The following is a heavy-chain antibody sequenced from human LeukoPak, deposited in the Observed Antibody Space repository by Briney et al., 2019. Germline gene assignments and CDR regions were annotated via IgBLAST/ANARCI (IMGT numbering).Heavy chain of an antibody. Sequence: GESLKISCKGSGYSFTSYWIGWVRQMPGKGLEWMGIIYPGDSDTRYSPSFQGQVTISADKSISTAYLQWSSLKASDTAMYYCARYMTYSGSWHDAFDIWGQGTMVTVSS. CDR2: IYPGDSDT. D-gene: IGHD6-13*01. CDR3: ARYMTYSGSWHDAFDI. V-gene: IGHV5-51*01. J-gene: IGHJ3*02. CDR1: GYSFTSYW.